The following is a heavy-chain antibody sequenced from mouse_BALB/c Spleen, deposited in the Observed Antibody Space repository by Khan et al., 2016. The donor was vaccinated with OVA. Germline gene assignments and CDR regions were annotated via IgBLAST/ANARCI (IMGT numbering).Heavy chain of an antibody. D-gene: IGHD1-1*01. V-gene: IGHV3-2*02. CDR1: GYSITTNYA. CDR3: ARRNYYGYAVDY. Sequence: EVQLQESGPGLVKPSQSLSLTCTVTGYSITTNYAWDWIRQFPGNKLEWMGYISYSGSTSYNTSLKSRISITRDTSKNQFFLHLNSVTTEDTATYYGARRNYYGYAVDYWGQGTTVTVSS. J-gene: IGHJ4*01. CDR2: ISYSGST.